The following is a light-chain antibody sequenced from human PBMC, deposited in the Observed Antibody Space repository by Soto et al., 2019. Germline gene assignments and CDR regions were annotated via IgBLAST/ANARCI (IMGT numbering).Light chain of an antibody. Sequence: QSVLTQPASVSGSPGQSITISCTGTTSDVGGYNYVSWYQQHPGKVPKLLIHEVSNRPSAVSNRFSGSKSGNTASLPISGLQAEEEADYYCSSSGGSPTYVFGPGTKVTVL. CDR1: TSDVGGYNY. J-gene: IGLJ1*01. CDR3: SSSGGSPTYV. V-gene: IGLV2-14*01. CDR2: EVS.